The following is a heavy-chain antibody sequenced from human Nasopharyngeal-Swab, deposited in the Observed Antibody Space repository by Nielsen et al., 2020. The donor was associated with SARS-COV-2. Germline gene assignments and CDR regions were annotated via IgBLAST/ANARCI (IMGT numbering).Heavy chain of an antibody. CDR2: IWYDGSNK. CDR1: GFTFSSYG. J-gene: IGHJ6*02. V-gene: IGHV3-33*01. D-gene: IGHD6-19*01. CDR3: ARDLGMAGGMDV. Sequence: GGSLRLSCAASGFTFSSYGMHWVRQAPGKGLEWVAIIWYDGSNKHYAASVKGRFTISRDNSKNTLYLQMNSLRAEDTAVYYCARDLGMAGGMDVWGQGTTVTVSS.